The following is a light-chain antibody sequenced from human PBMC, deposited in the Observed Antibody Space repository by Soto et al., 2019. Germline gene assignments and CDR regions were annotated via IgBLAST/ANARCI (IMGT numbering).Light chain of an antibody. CDR3: QQYNNWWT. CDR1: HSVNSN. CDR2: GAS. J-gene: IGKJ1*01. V-gene: IGKV3-15*01. Sequence: EIVMTQSPATLSVSPGERATLSCRASHSVNSNLAWYQQRPGQAPRLLISGASTRATGVPARFSGSGSETEFTLTISSLQSEDFAVYYCQQYNNWWTFGQGTKVKIK.